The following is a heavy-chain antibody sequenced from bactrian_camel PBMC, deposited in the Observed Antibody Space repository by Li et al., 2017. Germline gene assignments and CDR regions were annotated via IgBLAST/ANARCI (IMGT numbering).Heavy chain of an antibody. J-gene: IGHJ4*01. CDR2: IIRAGRP. D-gene: IGHD6*01. Sequence: HVQLVESGGGSVQAGGSLRLSCAVSGYIDDGTCSMGWARQAPGKQRELAASIIRAGRPSYLDSVKGRFAISQDYANNTVYLQMNSLKPEDTAMYYCAAGRRTYGSGWSCRPSTSGWGQGTQVTVS. CDR3: AAGRRTYGSGWSCRPSTSG. CDR1: GYIDDGTCS. V-gene: IGHV3S53*01.